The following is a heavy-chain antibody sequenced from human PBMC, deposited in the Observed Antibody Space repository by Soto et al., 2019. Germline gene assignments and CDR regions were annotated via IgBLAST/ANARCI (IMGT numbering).Heavy chain of an antibody. V-gene: IGHV4-34*01. CDR2: INHSGST. D-gene: IGHD2-15*01. J-gene: IGHJ4*02. CDR1: GGSFSGYY. CDR3: ARDPDGGGY. Sequence: SETLSLTCAVYGGSFSGYYWSWIRQPPGKGLEWIGEINHSGSTNYNPSLKSRVTISVDTSKNQFSLKLSSVTAADTAVYYCARDPDGGGYWGQGTLVTVSS.